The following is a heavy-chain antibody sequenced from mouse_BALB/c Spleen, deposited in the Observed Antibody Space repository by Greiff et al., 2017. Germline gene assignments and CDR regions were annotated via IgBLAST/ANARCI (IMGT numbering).Heavy chain of an antibody. D-gene: IGHD1-1*01. J-gene: IGHJ3*01. CDR2: IDPANGNT. CDR1: GYTFTSYT. Sequence: EVQLLQSGAELARPGASVKMSCKASGYTFTSYTMHWVQQRPEQGLEWIGRIDPANGNTTYDPKFQGKATITADTSSNTAYLQLSSLTSEDTAVYYCAVLRAYWGQGTLVTVSA. CDR3: AVLRAY. V-gene: IGHV14-1*02.